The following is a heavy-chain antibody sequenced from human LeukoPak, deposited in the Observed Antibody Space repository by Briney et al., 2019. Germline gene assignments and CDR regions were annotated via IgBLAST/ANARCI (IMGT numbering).Heavy chain of an antibody. CDR2: IYTSGSS. CDR3: VRLDYSNFFDY. D-gene: IGHD4-11*01. V-gene: IGHV4-4*07. Sequence: PSETLSLTCTVSGGSISSYYWTWIRQPAGKGLEWIGHIYTSGSSNYNPSLKSRVTMSVDTSKNQFSLKLSSVTAADTAIYYCVRLDYSNFFDYWGQGNLVTVSS. CDR1: GGSISSYY. J-gene: IGHJ4*02.